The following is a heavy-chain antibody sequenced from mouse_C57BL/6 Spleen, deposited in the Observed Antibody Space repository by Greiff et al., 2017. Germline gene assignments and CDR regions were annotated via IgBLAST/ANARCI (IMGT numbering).Heavy chain of an antibody. Sequence: VQLQQPGAELVKPGASVKLSCKASGYTFTSYWMHWVKQRPGRGLEWIGRIAPNSGGTKYNEKFKGKATLTVDKPSSTAYMQLSSLTSEDSAVYYGDRGTAQGPFAYWGQGTLVTVSA. CDR2: IAPNSGGT. CDR1: GYTFTSYW. J-gene: IGHJ3*01. V-gene: IGHV1-72*01. D-gene: IGHD3-2*02. CDR3: DRGTAQGPFAY.